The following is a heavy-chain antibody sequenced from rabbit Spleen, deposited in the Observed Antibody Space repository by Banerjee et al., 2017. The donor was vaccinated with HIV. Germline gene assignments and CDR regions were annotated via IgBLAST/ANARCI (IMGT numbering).Heavy chain of an antibody. D-gene: IGHD7-1*01. CDR1: GFSFSSNYY. CDR2: IYSSSSGST. CDR3: ARDTGTSFSTYGMDL. V-gene: IGHV1S40*01. Sequence: QSLEESGGGLVQPEGSLTLTCTASGFSFSSNYYMCWVRQAPGKGLEWIACIYSSSSGSTYYASWAKGRFTCSKTSSTTVTLQMTSLTAADTATYFCARDTGTSFSTYGMDLWGQGTLVTVS. J-gene: IGHJ6*01.